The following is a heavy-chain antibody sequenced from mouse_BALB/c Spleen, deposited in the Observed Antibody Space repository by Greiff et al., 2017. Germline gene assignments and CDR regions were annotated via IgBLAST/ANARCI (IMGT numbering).Heavy chain of an antibody. V-gene: IGHV5-17*02. Sequence: EVMLVESGGGLVQPGGSRKLSCAASGFTFSSFGMHWVRQAPEKGLEWVAYISSGSSTIYYADTVKGRFTISRDNPKNTLFLQMTSLRSEDTAMYYCARGGGSSSYYYAMDYWGQGTSVTVSS. CDR3: ARGGGSSSYYYAMDY. CDR2: ISSGSSTI. CDR1: GFTFSSFG. D-gene: IGHD1-1*01. J-gene: IGHJ4*01.